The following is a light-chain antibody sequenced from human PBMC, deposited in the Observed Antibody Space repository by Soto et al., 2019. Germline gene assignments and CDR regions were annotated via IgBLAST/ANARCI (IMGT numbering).Light chain of an antibody. CDR1: QAISKY. CDR2: AAS. J-gene: IGKJ3*01. Sequence: DIQMTQTPPSLSSSLGDRVTITCRASQAISKYLAWYQQKPGKDPNLLIYAASTLQSGVPSRFSGSGSGTDFTLTISSLQPEDVATYYCQKYDSAPLFTFGPGTRVDVK. CDR3: QKYDSAPLFT. V-gene: IGKV1-27*01.